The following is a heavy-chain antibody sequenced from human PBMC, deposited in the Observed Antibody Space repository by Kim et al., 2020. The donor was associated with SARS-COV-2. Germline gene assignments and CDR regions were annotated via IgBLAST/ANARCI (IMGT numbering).Heavy chain of an antibody. V-gene: IGHV3-23*01. Sequence: GGSLRLSCAASGFTFSSFAMSWVRQAPGKGLEWVSSISGRGASTYYADSVKGRFSISRDNSKNTLFLQMNGLRAEDTAVYYCAKNDFGDFGNFDYWGQGTLVTVSS. D-gene: IGHD4-17*01. CDR2: ISGRGAST. CDR1: GFTFSSFA. CDR3: AKNDFGDFGNFDY. J-gene: IGHJ4*02.